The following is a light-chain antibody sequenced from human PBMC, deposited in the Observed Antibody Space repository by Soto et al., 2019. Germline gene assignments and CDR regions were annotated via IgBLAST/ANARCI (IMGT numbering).Light chain of an antibody. CDR3: QQYESDPMT. J-gene: IGKJ4*01. Sequence: DSQMTQYPSTLSASIGDRVTITCRAGQSISSWLAWYQQKPGKAPKLLISKASTLQSGVPPRFSGSGSGTEFALTISSLQPDDFATSYCQQYESDPMTFGGGTKVEIK. V-gene: IGKV1-5*03. CDR1: QSISSW. CDR2: KAS.